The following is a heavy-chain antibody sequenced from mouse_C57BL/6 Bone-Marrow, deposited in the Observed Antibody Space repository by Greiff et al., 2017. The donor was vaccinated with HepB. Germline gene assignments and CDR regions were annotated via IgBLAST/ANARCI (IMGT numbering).Heavy chain of an antibody. J-gene: IGHJ1*03. D-gene: IGHD1-1*01. Sequence: VQLQQPGAELVKPGASVKLSCKASGYTFTSYWMQWVKQRPGQGLEWIGEIDPYDSYTNYNQKFKGKATLTVDTSSSTAYMQLSSLTSEDSAVYYCANYYGSIPWYFDVWGTGTTVTVSS. CDR1: GYTFTSYW. V-gene: IGHV1-50*01. CDR2: IDPYDSYT. CDR3: ANYYGSIPWYFDV.